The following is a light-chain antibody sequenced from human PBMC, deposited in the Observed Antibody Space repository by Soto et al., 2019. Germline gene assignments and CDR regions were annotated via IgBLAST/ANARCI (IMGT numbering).Light chain of an antibody. CDR2: GAS. Sequence: EIVLTQSPGTLSLSPGERATLFCRSSQSVSSRLAWYQQKPGQSPRLLIYGASTRATGIPARFSGSGSGTEFTLTISSLQSEDFGVYYCHQYNNLWTFDQGTKVDI. CDR1: QSVSSR. V-gene: IGKV3-15*01. CDR3: HQYNNLWT. J-gene: IGKJ1*01.